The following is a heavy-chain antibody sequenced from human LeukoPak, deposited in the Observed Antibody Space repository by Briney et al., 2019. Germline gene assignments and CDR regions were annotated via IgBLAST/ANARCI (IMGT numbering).Heavy chain of an antibody. J-gene: IGHJ6*02. V-gene: IGHV7-4-1*02. D-gene: IGHD6-19*01. CDR1: GYTFTSYA. CDR3: ARDPTSVAGTRKTYYYYGMDV. CDR2: INTNTGNP. Sequence: ASVKVSCKASGYTFTSYAMNWVRQAPGQGLEWMGWINTNTGNPTYAQGFTGRFVFSLDTSVSTAYLQISSLKAEDTAVYYCARDPTSVAGTRKTYYYYGMDVWGQGTTVTVSS.